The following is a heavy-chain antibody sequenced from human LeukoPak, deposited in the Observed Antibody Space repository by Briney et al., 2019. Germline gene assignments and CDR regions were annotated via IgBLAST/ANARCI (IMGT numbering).Heavy chain of an antibody. Sequence: GESLKISCKASGYSFTTYWIGWVRQMPGKGLEWMGIIYPGNSDARYNPSFQGQATISVDTSITPAHLQWSSLKASDTAIYYCAISLGLSDTYWDFWGQGTLVTVTS. CDR1: GYSFTTYW. D-gene: IGHD2-8*02. CDR2: IYPGNSDA. V-gene: IGHV5-51*01. CDR3: AISLGLSDTYWDF. J-gene: IGHJ4*02.